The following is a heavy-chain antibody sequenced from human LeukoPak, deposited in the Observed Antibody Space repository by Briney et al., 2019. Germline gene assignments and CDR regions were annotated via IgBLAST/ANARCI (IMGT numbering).Heavy chain of an antibody. CDR1: GFTFSSYW. J-gene: IGHJ4*02. CDR3: AKALSYYGDYNHY. CDR2: ISGSGGST. V-gene: IGHV3-23*01. D-gene: IGHD4-17*01. Sequence: GGSLRLSCAASGFTFSSYWMSWVRQAPGKGLEWVSAISGSGGSTYYADSVKGRFTISRDNSKNTLYLQMNSLRAEDTAVYYCAKALSYYGDYNHYWGQGTLVTVSS.